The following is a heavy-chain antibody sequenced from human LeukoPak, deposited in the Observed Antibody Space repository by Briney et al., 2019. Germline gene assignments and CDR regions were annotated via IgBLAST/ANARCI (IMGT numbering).Heavy chain of an antibody. CDR2: IWYDGSNK. CDR3: ARERPRLGPDIVVVVAAFDY. Sequence: HSGGSLRLSCAASGFTFSSYGMHWVRQAPGKGLEWVAVIWYDGSNKYYAASVKGRFTISRDNSKNTLYLQMNSLRAEDTAVYYCARERPRLGPDIVVVVAAFDYWGQGTLVTVSS. J-gene: IGHJ4*02. CDR1: GFTFSSYG. D-gene: IGHD2-15*01. V-gene: IGHV3-33*01.